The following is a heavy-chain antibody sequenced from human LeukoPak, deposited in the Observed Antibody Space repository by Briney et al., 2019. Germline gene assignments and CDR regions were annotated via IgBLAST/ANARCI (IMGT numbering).Heavy chain of an antibody. CDR1: GGSISSYY. CDR2: IYYSGST. J-gene: IGHJ2*01. CDR3: ARHVPALIWYFDL. Sequence: SETLSLTCTVSGGSISSYYWSWIRQPPGKGLGWIGYIYYSGSTNYNPSLKSRVTISVDTSKNQFSLKLSSVTAADTAVYYCARHVPALIWYFDLWGRGTLVTVSS. V-gene: IGHV4-59*08.